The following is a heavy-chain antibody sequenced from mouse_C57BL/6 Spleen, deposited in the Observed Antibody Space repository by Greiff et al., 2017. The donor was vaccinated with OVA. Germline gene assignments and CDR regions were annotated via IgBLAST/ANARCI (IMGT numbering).Heavy chain of an antibody. CDR1: GYTFTDYN. J-gene: IGHJ2*01. D-gene: IGHD2-12*01. V-gene: IGHV1-18*01. CDR2: INPNNGGT. CDR3: ARRGLRGYYFDY. Sequence: EVQGVESGPELVKPGASVKIPCKASGYTFTDYNMDWVKQSHGKSLEWIGDINPNNGGTIYNQKFKGKATLTVDKSSSTAYMELRSLTSEDTAVYYCARRGLRGYYFDYWGQGTTLTVSS.